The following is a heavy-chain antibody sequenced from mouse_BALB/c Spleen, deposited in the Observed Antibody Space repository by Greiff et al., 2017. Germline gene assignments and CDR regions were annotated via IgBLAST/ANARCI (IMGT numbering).Heavy chain of an antibody. CDR3: ARAYDYSFAY. V-gene: IGHV5-9-4*01. J-gene: IGHJ3*01. CDR1: GFTFSSYA. D-gene: IGHD2-4*01. CDR2: ISSGGSYT. Sequence: EVQLVESGGGLVKPGGSLKLSCAASGFTFSSYAMSWVRQSPEKRLEWVAEISSGGSYTYYPDTVTGRFTISRDNAKNTLYLEMSSLRSEDTAMYYCARAYDYSFAYWGQGTLVTVSA.